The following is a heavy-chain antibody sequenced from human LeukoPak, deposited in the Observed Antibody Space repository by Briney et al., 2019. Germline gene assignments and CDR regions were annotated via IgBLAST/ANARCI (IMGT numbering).Heavy chain of an antibody. CDR1: GFTFSSYE. CDR2: ISSSGSTI. Sequence: GGSLRLSCAASGFTFSSYEMSWVRQAPGKGLEWVSYISSSGSTIYYADPVKGRFTISRDNAKNSLYLQMNSLRAEDTAVYYCARSPGYSSGWYGTYYYYYYMDVWGKGTTVTVSS. J-gene: IGHJ6*03. D-gene: IGHD6-19*01. V-gene: IGHV3-48*03. CDR3: ARSPGYSSGWYGTYYYYYYMDV.